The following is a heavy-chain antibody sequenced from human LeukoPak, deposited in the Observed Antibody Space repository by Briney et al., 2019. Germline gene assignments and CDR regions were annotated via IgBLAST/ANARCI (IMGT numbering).Heavy chain of an antibody. V-gene: IGHV4-4*02. Sequence: SGTLSLTCAVSGGSISSSNWWSWVRQPPGKGLEWIGEIFYSGSTNYNPSLKSRIIISVDKSKNQFSLNLRSVTAADTAVYYCVKVAKNFYGPETYFFFENWGQGTLVTVSS. J-gene: IGHJ4*02. D-gene: IGHD3-10*01. CDR1: GGSISSSNW. CDR2: IFYSGST. CDR3: VKVAKNFYGPETYFFFEN.